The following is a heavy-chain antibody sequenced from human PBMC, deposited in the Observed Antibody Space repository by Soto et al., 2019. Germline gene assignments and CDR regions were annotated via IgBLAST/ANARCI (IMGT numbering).Heavy chain of an antibody. V-gene: IGHV1-2*02. CDR3: ARDPDYYDRSHYRRHFAD. J-gene: IGHJ4*02. CDR2: INPNSGVT. Sequence: ASVKISCKASGYTFTAYHIHWVRQAPGQGLEWMGWINPNSGVTNYERRFQGRVTMTRDTSISTAYMELSSLRSDDKAVYFCARDPDYYDRSHYRRHFADWGQGAVVTV. D-gene: IGHD3-22*01. CDR1: GYTFTAYH.